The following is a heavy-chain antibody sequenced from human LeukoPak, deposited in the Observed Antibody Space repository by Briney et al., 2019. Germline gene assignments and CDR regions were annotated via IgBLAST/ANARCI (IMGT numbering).Heavy chain of an antibody. CDR1: GFTFSNYE. D-gene: IGHD3-10*01. J-gene: IGHJ6*03. CDR2: ISSSGSTI. V-gene: IGHV3-48*03. Sequence: PGGSLRLSCAASGFTFSNYEMNWVRQAPGKGLEWVSYISSSGSTIYYADSVKGRFTISRGNAKNSLYLQMNSLRAEDTAVYYCAGAGRYVVRGVDGNMDVWGKGTTVTVSS. CDR3: AGAGRYVVRGVDGNMDV.